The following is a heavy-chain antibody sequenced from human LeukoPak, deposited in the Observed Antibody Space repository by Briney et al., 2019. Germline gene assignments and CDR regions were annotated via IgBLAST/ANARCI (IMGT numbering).Heavy chain of an antibody. Sequence: GGSLRLSCAASGFTFSSYAMNWVRQAPGKGLEWVSSITSSGDATYYADSVKGRFTISRDNAKNSLYLQMNSLRAEDTAVYYCARDTIHLNAFDIWGQGTMVTVSS. V-gene: IGHV3-21*01. CDR3: ARDTIHLNAFDI. J-gene: IGHJ3*02. CDR2: ITSSGDAT. D-gene: IGHD3-9*01. CDR1: GFTFSSYA.